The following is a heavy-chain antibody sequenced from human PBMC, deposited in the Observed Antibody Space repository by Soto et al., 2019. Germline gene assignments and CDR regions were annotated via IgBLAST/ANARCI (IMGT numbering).Heavy chain of an antibody. Sequence: QVQLVESGGGVVQPGRSLRLSCAASGFTFSSYGMHWVRQAPGKGLVWVALILYDGSNKYYADSVKGRFTISRDNSKNTLYLQMNSLRTEDTAVYYCAKDLGHGGRGAFDIWGQGTMVTVSS. CDR1: GFTFSSYG. D-gene: IGHD7-27*01. V-gene: IGHV3-30*18. J-gene: IGHJ3*02. CDR2: ILYDGSNK. CDR3: AKDLGHGGRGAFDI.